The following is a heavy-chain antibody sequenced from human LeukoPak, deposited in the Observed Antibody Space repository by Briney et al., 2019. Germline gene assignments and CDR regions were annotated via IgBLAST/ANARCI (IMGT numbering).Heavy chain of an antibody. CDR2: INWNGGST. CDR3: ARANLYDIPAGWFDP. V-gene: IGHV3-20*04. CDR1: GFTFDDYG. Sequence: GGSLRLSCAASGFTFDDYGMSWVRQAPGKGLEWVSGINWNGGSTGYADSVKGRFTISRDNAKNSLYLQMNSLRAEDTALYYCARANLYDIPAGWFDPWGQGTLVTVSS. D-gene: IGHD3-9*01. J-gene: IGHJ5*02.